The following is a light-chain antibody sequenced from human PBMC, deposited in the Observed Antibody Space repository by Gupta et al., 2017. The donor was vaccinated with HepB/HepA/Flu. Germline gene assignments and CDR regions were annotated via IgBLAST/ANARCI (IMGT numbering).Light chain of an antibody. CDR1: QSVLYSSNNKNY. J-gene: IGKJ2*01. CDR3: HQYYGTPYT. Sequence: DIVITPSPDPLAVSLGERATINCKSSQSVLYSSNNKNYLAWYQQKPGQPPKLLIYWASTRESGVPDRFSGSGSGTDFTLTISSLQAEDVASYYCHQYYGTPYTFGQGTKLEI. CDR2: WAS. V-gene: IGKV4-1*01.